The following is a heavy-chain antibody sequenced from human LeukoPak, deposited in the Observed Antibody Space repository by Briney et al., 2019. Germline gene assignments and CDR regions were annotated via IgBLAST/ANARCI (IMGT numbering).Heavy chain of an antibody. D-gene: IGHD6-6*01. Sequence: SETLSLTCAVYGGSFSGYYWSWIRQPPGKGLEWIGEINHSGSTNYNPSLKSRVTISVDTSKNQFSLKLSSVTAADTAVYYCARWSSSSHLDYWGQGTLVTVSS. CDR3: ARWSSSSHLDY. CDR2: INHSGST. V-gene: IGHV4-34*01. CDR1: GGSFSGYY. J-gene: IGHJ4*02.